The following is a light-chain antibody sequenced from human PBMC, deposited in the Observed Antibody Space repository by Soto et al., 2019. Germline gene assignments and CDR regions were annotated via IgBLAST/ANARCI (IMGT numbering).Light chain of an antibody. CDR3: QSYDSSLSALYV. CDR2: GND. V-gene: IGLV1-40*01. CDR1: SSNIGAGYE. J-gene: IGLJ1*01. Sequence: QSVLKQPPSGSRAPVQSVSISCTGSSSNIGAGYEVHWYQQLPGTAPKLLIYGNDHRPSGVPDRFSGSKSATSASLAITGLQAEDEADNSCQSYDSSLSALYVFGTGTTFTVL.